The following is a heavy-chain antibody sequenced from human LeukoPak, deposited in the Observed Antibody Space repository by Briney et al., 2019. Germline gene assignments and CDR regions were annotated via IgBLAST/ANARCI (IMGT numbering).Heavy chain of an antibody. V-gene: IGHV1-3*01. CDR3: AREAGSGLGYGMDV. Sequence: PEASVKVSCKASGYTFTSYAMHWVRQAPGQRLEWMGWINAGNGNTKYSQKFQGRVTITRDTSASTAYMELSSLRSEDTAVYYCAREAGSGLGYGMDVWGQGTTVTVSS. CDR1: GYTFTSYA. CDR2: INAGNGNT. D-gene: IGHD6-19*01. J-gene: IGHJ6*02.